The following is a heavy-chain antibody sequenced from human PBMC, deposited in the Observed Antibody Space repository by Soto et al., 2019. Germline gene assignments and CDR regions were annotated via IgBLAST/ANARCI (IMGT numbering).Heavy chain of an antibody. J-gene: IGHJ6*02. D-gene: IGHD2-2*01. CDR3: ARVGRGTSYSYYGMDV. Sequence: ASVKVSCKASGGTFSSYAISWVRQAPGQGLEWMGGIIPIFGTANYAQKFQGRVTITADESTSTAYMELSSLRSEDTAVYYCARVGRGTSYSYYGMDVWGQGTTVTVSS. V-gene: IGHV1-69*13. CDR1: GGTFSSYA. CDR2: IIPIFGTA.